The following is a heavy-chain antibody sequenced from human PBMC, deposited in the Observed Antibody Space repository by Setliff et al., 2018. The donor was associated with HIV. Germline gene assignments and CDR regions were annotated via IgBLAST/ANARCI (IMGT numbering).Heavy chain of an antibody. D-gene: IGHD3-10*01. CDR1: GYSISSGYY. Sequence: SETLSLTCAVSGYSISSGYYWGWIRQPPGKGLEWVGEINHSGSTNYNPSLKSRVTMSVDTSKKQFSLKLTSVTAADTAVYYCVRTGSSTSWGIYYYYYMDIWGKGSTVTVSS. J-gene: IGHJ6*03. CDR3: VRTGSSTSWGIYYYYYMDI. V-gene: IGHV4-38-2*01. CDR2: INHSGST.